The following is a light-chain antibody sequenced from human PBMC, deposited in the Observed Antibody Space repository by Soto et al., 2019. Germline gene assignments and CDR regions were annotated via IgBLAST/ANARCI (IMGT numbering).Light chain of an antibody. CDR2: DVS. V-gene: IGLV2-14*03. Sequence: QSALTQPASVSGSPGQSITISCTGTSSDIGAYDYVSWYQQHPGGVPKLLIYDVSSRPSGVSSRFSGSKSGNTASLPISGLQADDEADYYGSSSSASSVRDSVFGGGTKLTVL. CDR3: SSSSASSVRDSV. J-gene: IGLJ2*01. CDR1: SSDIGAYDY.